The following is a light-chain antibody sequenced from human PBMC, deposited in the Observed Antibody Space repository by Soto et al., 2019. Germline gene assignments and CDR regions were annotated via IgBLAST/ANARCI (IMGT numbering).Light chain of an antibody. CDR3: SSYTTSSTVV. V-gene: IGLV2-14*03. CDR2: DVS. J-gene: IGLJ2*01. Sequence: QSALTQPASVSGSPGQSITISCTGTSSDVGAYGYVSWYQQHPGKAPKLMIYDVSYWPSGVSNRFSGSKSGNAASLTISGLQAEDEADYYCSSYTTSSTVVFGGGTKVTVL. CDR1: SSDVGAYGY.